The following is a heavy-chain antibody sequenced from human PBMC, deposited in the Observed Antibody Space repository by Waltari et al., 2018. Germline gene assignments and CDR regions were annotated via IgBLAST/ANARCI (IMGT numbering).Heavy chain of an antibody. CDR1: GFTFSDHA. CDR2: LSASGHGS. D-gene: IGHD2-2*01. J-gene: IGHJ2*01. Sequence: QLLESGGGLVQPGKSLRLSCVASGFTFSDHAMSWVRQRPGEGLEWVARLSASGHGSYYTASVKGRFVISRDNSKNTLFLHLNAVTVGDTAIFYCAKNATLGRARYFDLWGRGTLVTVSP. V-gene: IGHV3-23*01. CDR3: AKNATLGRARYFDL.